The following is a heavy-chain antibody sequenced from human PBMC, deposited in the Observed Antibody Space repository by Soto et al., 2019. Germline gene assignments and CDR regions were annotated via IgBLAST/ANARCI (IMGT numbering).Heavy chain of an antibody. J-gene: IGHJ6*02. V-gene: IGHV1-69*13. Sequence: ASVKVSCKASGGTFSSYAISWVRQAPGQGLEWMGGIIPIFGTANYAQKFQGRVTITADESTSTAYMELSSLRSEDTAVFYCARRLGSGPYYYYGMDVWGQGTTVTVSS. CDR2: IIPIFGTA. CDR1: GGTFSSYA. D-gene: IGHD3-10*01. CDR3: ARRLGSGPYYYYGMDV.